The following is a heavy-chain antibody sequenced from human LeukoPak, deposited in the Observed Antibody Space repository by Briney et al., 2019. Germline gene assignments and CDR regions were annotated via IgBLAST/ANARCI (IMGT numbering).Heavy chain of an antibody. CDR1: GGSISSYY. CDR2: MYYSGST. Sequence: SETLSLACTVSGGSISSYYWSWIRQPPGKGLEWIGYMYYSGSTNYNPSLKSRVTISVDTSKNQFSLKLSSVTAADTAVYYCARGAVAYYYFDNWGQGTLVTVSS. J-gene: IGHJ4*02. D-gene: IGHD6-19*01. V-gene: IGHV4-59*01. CDR3: ARGAVAYYYFDN.